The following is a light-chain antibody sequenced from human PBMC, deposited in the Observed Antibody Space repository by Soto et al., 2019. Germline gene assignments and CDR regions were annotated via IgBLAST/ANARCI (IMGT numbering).Light chain of an antibody. J-gene: IGLJ1*01. CDR3: ATWDDSLNAYV. V-gene: IGLV1-44*01. Sequence: QSVLTQPPSVSGAPGQRVTISCTGSSSNIGAGYSVHWYQQLPGTAPKLLIYSNNQRPSGVPDRFSGSKYGTSASLAITGLQSEDEADYYCATWDDSLNAYVFGTGTKVTVL. CDR1: SSNIGAGYS. CDR2: SNN.